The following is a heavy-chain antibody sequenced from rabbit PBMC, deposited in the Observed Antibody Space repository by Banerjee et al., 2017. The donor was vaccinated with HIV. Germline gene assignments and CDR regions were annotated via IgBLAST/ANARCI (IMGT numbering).Heavy chain of an antibody. V-gene: IGHV1S45*01. D-gene: IGHD8-1*01. J-gene: IGHJ4*01. Sequence: QEQLEASGGDLVKPEGSLTLTCTASVFSFSSSYWICWVRQAPGKRLEWIGCIYTCDGNTYYATWAKGRFPISKTSSNTVTLQMTSLTAADTATYFRTRNVPNVGRGYSTADLWGPRTLVPVS. CDR1: VFSFSSSYW. CDR2: IYTCDGNT. CDR3: TRNVPNVGRGYSTADL.